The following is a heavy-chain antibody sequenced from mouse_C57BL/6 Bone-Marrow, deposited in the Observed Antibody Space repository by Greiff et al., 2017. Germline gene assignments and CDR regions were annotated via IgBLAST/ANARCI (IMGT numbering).Heavy chain of an antibody. CDR1: GFTFSDYG. CDR3: ARHRTGYYAMDY. J-gene: IGHJ4*01. D-gene: IGHD4-1*01. CDR2: ISNLAYSI. V-gene: IGHV5-15*01. Sequence: EVKLVESGGGLVQPGGSLKLSCAASGFTFSDYGMAWVRQAPRKGPEWVAFISNLAYSIYYADTVTGRFTISRENAKNTLYLEMSSLRSEDTAMYYCARHRTGYYAMDYWGQGTSVTVSS.